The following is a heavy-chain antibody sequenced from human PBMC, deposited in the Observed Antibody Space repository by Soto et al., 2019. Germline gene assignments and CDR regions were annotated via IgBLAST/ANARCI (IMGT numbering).Heavy chain of an antibody. CDR2: IYYSGST. J-gene: IGHJ6*03. Sequence: QVQLQESGPGLVKPSETLSLTCTVSGGSISSYYWSWIRQPPGKGLEWIGYIYYSGSTNYNPSLQSRVTISVDTSKNQFSLKLSSVTAADTAVYYCARGGEDCSSTSCYFRYYYMDVWGKGTTVTVSS. CDR1: GGSISSYY. D-gene: IGHD2-2*01. V-gene: IGHV4-59*01. CDR3: ARGGEDCSSTSCYFRYYYMDV.